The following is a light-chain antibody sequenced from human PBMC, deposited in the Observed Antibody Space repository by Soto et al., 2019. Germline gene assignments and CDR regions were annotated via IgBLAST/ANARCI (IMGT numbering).Light chain of an antibody. V-gene: IGKV1-13*02. Sequence: AIQLTQSPSSLSASVGDRVTITCRASQDIRGALAWYQQKPGKPPKLLIFDVSSFQIGVPSRFSGSGSGTDFTLTISSLQPEDFATYYCQQFNTYPITFGQGTRLEIK. CDR2: DVS. CDR1: QDIRGA. J-gene: IGKJ5*01. CDR3: QQFNTYPIT.